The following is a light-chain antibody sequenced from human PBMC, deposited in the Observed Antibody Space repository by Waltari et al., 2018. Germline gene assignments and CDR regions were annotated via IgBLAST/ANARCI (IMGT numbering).Light chain of an antibody. CDR2: DVS. CDR1: SSYVGGYNY. CDR3: SSYTSSSTPYV. J-gene: IGLJ6*01. V-gene: IGLV2-14*03. Sequence: QSALTQPASVSGSPGQSITISCTGTSSYVGGYNYVSWYQQHPGKAPKLMIYDVSNRPSGVSNRFSGSKSGNTASLTISGLQAEDEADYYCSSYTSSSTPYVFGSGTKVTVL.